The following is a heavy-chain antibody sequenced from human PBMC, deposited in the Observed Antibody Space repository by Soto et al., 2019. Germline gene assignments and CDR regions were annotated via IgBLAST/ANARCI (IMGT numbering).Heavy chain of an antibody. CDR2: IKQDGSEK. D-gene: IGHD3-3*01. CDR3: AREVGEGLAVFGVVAILNWFDP. V-gene: IGHV3-7*01. Sequence: GGSLRLSCAASGFTFSSYWMSWVRQAPGKGLEWVANIKQDGSEKYYVDSVKGRFTISRDNAKNSLYLQMNSLRAEDTAVYYCAREVGEGLAVFGVVAILNWFDPWGQGTLVTVSS. J-gene: IGHJ5*02. CDR1: GFTFSSYW.